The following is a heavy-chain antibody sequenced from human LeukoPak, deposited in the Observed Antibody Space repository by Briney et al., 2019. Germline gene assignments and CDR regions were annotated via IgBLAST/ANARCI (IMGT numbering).Heavy chain of an antibody. J-gene: IGHJ4*02. CDR1: GFTFSGYG. CDR3: AKTGSSWHTIDY. D-gene: IGHD6-13*01. CDR2: ILYDGSSK. V-gene: IGHV3-30*18. Sequence: GGSLRLSCAASGFTFSGYGMHWVRQAPGKGLEWLAVILYDGSSKYYADSVKGRFSISRDNSKNTLYLQMNSLGAEDTAVYYCAKTGSSWHTIDYWGQGTLVTVSS.